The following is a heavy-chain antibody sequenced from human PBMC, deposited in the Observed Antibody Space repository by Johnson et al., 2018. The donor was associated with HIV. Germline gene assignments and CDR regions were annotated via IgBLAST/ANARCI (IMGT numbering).Heavy chain of an antibody. CDR3: ARVRGKIPRGAFDI. CDR1: GFTFSSYA. D-gene: IGHD3-10*01. CDR2: IKQDGSEK. J-gene: IGHJ3*02. Sequence: VQVVESGGGVVQPGRSLRLSCAASGFTFSSYAMHWVRQAPGKGLEWVANIKQDGSEKYYVDSVKGRFTISRDNAKNSLYLQMNSLRAEDTAVYYCARVRGKIPRGAFDIWGQGTMVTVSS. V-gene: IGHV3-7*03.